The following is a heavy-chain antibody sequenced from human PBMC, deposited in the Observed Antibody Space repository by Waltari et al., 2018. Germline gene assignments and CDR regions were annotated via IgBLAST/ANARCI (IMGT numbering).Heavy chain of an antibody. CDR1: GFTFDDYA. V-gene: IGHV3-9*01. D-gene: IGHD1-26*01. Sequence: EVQLVESGGGLVQPGRSLRLSCAASGFTFDDYAMHWVRQAPGKGLEWVSGISWNSGNLGYADSVKGRFTISRDNAKNSLYLQMNSLRTEDTALYYCAKDSWELLHSFDIWGQGTMVTVSS. J-gene: IGHJ3*02. CDR3: AKDSWELLHSFDI. CDR2: ISWNSGNL.